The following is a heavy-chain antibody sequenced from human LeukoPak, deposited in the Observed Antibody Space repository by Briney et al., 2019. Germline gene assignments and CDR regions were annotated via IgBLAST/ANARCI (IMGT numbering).Heavy chain of an antibody. CDR1: GYTFSDFY. Sequence: ASVKLSCKASGYTFSDFYIHWVPQSPGQGLEYVGWITPKSGDTYSPQRFQGRVTMTRDASISTAYMELSSLRSDDTAVYFCARVRLADERAWAYWGQGTLVTVSS. CDR2: ITPKSGDT. D-gene: IGHD3-3*02. CDR3: ARVRLADERAWAY. J-gene: IGHJ4*02. V-gene: IGHV1-2*02.